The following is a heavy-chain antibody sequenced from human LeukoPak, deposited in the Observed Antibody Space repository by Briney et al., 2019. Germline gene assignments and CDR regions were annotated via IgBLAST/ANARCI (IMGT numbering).Heavy chain of an antibody. Sequence: ASVKVSCKASGYTFTGYYMHWVRQAHGQGLEWMGWINPNSGGTNYAQKFQGRVTMTRDTSISTAYMELSRLRSDDTAVYYCARGKCGGDCYSLWYYYYMDVWGKGTTVTVSS. D-gene: IGHD2-21*01. CDR3: ARGKCGGDCYSLWYYYYMDV. V-gene: IGHV1-2*02. CDR2: INPNSGGT. CDR1: GYTFTGYY. J-gene: IGHJ6*03.